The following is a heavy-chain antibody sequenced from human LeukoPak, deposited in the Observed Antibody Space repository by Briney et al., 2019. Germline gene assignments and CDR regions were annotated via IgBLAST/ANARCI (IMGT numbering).Heavy chain of an antibody. CDR1: GYTFTGYY. Sequence: ASVKVSCKASGYTFTGYYMHWVRQAPGQGLEWMGRINPNSGGTNYAQKVQGRVTMTRDMSIRTAYMELSRLRSDDTAVYYCATDPVHSSGYYYVGYWGQGTLVTVSS. V-gene: IGHV1-2*06. CDR3: ATDPVHSSGYYYVGY. D-gene: IGHD3-22*01. CDR2: INPNSGGT. J-gene: IGHJ4*02.